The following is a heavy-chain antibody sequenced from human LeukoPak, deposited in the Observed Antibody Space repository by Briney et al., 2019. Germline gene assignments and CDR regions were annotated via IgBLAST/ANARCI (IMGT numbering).Heavy chain of an antibody. D-gene: IGHD3-10*01. CDR3: ARDPITMVRGVIPHSDY. Sequence: SQTLSLTCTVSGGSISSGDYYWSWIRQPPGKGLEWIGYIYYSGSTYYNPSLKSRVTISVDTSKNQFSLKLSSATAADTAVYYCARDPITMVRGVIPHSDYWGQGTLVTVSS. J-gene: IGHJ4*02. CDR2: IYYSGST. V-gene: IGHV4-30-4*08. CDR1: GGSISSGDYY.